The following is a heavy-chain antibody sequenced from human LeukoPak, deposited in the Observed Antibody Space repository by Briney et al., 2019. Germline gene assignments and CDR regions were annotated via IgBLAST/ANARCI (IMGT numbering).Heavy chain of an antibody. CDR2: LVYDGII. D-gene: IGHD2-21*01. CDR3: ARDLSAAYDF. V-gene: IGHV3-33*08. CDR1: GFTFSSSA. J-gene: IGHJ4*02. Sequence: GGSLRLSCAASGFTFSSSAMSWVRQVPGKGLEWVARLVYDGIINYGDFAKGRFTISRDNSKSALYLEMNSLRVEDSGIYYCARDLSAAYDFWGQGVVVTVSS.